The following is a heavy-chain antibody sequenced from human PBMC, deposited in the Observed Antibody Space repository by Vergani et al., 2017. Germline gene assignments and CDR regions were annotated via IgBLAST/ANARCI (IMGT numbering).Heavy chain of an antibody. CDR2: VYYTGST. Sequence: QVQLQESGPGLVKPSETLSLTCTVSGAAIKDFYWSWFRKPPGKGLEWIGYVYYTGSTTSNPSLKSRVTISVDTSNNQFSLRMTSLTAADTAIYYCARDRELYCRSTTSCHNWFDPWGQGSLVTVSS. J-gene: IGHJ5*02. CDR1: GAAIKDFY. D-gene: IGHD2/OR15-2a*01. CDR3: ARDRELYCRSTTSCHNWFDP. V-gene: IGHV4-59*01.